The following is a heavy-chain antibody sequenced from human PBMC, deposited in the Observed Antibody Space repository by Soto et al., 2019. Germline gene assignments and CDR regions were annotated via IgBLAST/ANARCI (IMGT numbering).Heavy chain of an antibody. CDR3: ARLTEQRLPDLYYYYYYMDV. D-gene: IGHD6-25*01. J-gene: IGHJ6*03. CDR1: GFTFSSYS. CDR2: ISSSSSTI. Sequence: GGSLRLSCAASGFTFSSYSMNWVRQAPGKGLEWVSYISSSSSTIYYADSVKGRFTISRDNAKNSLYLQMNSLRAEDTAVYYCARLTEQRLPDLYYYYYYMDVWGKGTTVTVSS. V-gene: IGHV3-48*01.